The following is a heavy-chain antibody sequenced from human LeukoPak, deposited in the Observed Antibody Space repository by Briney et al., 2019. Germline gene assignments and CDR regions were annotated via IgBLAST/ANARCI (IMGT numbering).Heavy chain of an antibody. Sequence: NLGESLKISCKGSGYSFTSYWIGWVRQMPGKGLEWMGIIYPGDSDTRYSPSFQGQVTISADKSISTAYLQWSSLKASDTAMYYCARGPYGELKGPSFDYWGQGTLVTVSS. V-gene: IGHV5-51*01. CDR2: IYPGDSDT. J-gene: IGHJ4*02. CDR3: ARGPYGELKGPSFDY. D-gene: IGHD3-10*01. CDR1: GYSFTSYW.